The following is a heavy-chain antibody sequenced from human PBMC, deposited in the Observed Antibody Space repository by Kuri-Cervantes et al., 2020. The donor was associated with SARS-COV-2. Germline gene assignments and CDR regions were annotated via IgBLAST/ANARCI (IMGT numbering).Heavy chain of an antibody. D-gene: IGHD6-13*01. J-gene: IGHJ5*02. CDR1: GASITSGGYS. Sequence: SETLSLTCVVSGASITSGGYSWSWVRQPPGEGLEWIGFIYPGGSTSYNPSLQSRVTISMDGSENQFSLRLTSVTAADTAVYYCARSIAAAADWFDPWGQGTLVTVSS. V-gene: IGHV4-30-2*01. CDR2: IYPGGST. CDR3: ARSIAAAADWFDP.